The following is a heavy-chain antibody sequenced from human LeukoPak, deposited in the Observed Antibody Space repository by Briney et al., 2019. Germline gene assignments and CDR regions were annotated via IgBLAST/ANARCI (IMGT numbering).Heavy chain of an antibody. CDR3: ARKGSSSCFDY. CDR2: INPTGGST. D-gene: IGHD6-6*01. Sequence: ASLKVSRKASVYTFISYQMHWVRQAPGQGLEWMGIINPTGGSTSHAQRFQGRVTMTRDTSTSTGYMELSSLRSQHTAVYYCARKGSSSCFDYWGQGTLVSVS. V-gene: IGHV1-46*01. CDR1: VYTFISYQ. J-gene: IGHJ4*02.